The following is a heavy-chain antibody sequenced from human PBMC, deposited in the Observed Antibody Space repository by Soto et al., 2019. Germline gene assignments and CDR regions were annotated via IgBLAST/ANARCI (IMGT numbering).Heavy chain of an antibody. CDR3: TPNYDNRSVFFS. J-gene: IGHJ5*02. Sequence: GGSLRLSCAGSGFTFSNAWMNWVRQAPGKGLEWVGRIKSETDGGTTDYAASVKGRFTISRDDSKNTVFLQLNSLKIEDTAVYYGTPNYDNRSVFFSCGQGTPVPVSS. CDR1: GFTFSNAW. V-gene: IGHV3-15*07. CDR2: IKSETDGGTT. D-gene: IGHD3-3*01.